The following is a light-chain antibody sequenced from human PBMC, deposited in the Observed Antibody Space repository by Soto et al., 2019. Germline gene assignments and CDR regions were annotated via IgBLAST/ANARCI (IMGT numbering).Light chain of an antibody. Sequence: DIQMTQSPSSLSASLGDRVTITCRASQDIGVYLAWFQQKPGNVPKLLIYAAFTLQSGVPSRFSGSGSGTDFTLTISSLQPEDVATYYCQKYNSAPLTFGGGTKVELK. CDR1: QDIGVY. V-gene: IGKV1-27*01. J-gene: IGKJ4*01. CDR3: QKYNSAPLT. CDR2: AAF.